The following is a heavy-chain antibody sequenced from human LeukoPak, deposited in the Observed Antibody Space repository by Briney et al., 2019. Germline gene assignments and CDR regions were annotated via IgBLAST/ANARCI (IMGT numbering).Heavy chain of an antibody. CDR2: ISGSGNST. Sequence: GGSLGLSCAASGFTFSNYGMTWVRQAPGKGLEWVSGISGSGNSTYSADSVKGRFTISRDNSKNTLYLQMNSLRAEDTAVYYCAKETAMLYSYYYYYMDVWGKGTTVTISS. V-gene: IGHV3-23*01. D-gene: IGHD5-18*01. J-gene: IGHJ6*03. CDR1: GFTFSNYG. CDR3: AKETAMLYSYYYYYMDV.